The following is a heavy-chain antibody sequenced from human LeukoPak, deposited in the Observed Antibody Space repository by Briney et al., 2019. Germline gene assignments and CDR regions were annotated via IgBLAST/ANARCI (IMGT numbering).Heavy chain of an antibody. Sequence: GRSLRPFRAPSGSTVSSQYISSARLPRGEWLECESVISSGARTYHAASVKGRFSISRDNSKNTLYLQMHSLRAEDTAEYYCARGAYSSGWLTSYYYYYMDGWVKATTVSV. V-gene: IGHV3-53*01. CDR2: ISSGART. D-gene: IGHD6-19*01. J-gene: IGHJ6*03. CDR1: GSTVSSQY. CDR3: ARGAYSSGWLTSYYYYYMDG.